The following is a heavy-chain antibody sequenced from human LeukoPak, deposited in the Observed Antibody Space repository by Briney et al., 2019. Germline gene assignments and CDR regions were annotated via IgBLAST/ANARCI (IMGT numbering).Heavy chain of an antibody. V-gene: IGHV3-48*03. J-gene: IGHJ4*02. CDR1: GFTFSSYE. CDR3: AKVSPTGRAFDC. CDR2: ISSSGSTI. D-gene: IGHD1-1*01. Sequence: PGGSLRLSCAASGFTFSSYEMNWVRQAPGKGLEWVSYISSSGSTIYYADSVKGRFTISRDNAKNSLYLQMNSLRAEDTAVYYCAKVSPTGRAFDCWGQGTLVTVSS.